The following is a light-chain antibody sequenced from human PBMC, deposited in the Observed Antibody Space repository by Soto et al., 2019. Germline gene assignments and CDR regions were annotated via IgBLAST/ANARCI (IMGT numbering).Light chain of an antibody. J-gene: IGLJ2*01. V-gene: IGLV3-9*01. Sequence: SYELTQPLSVSVAPGQTARITCGGDNIGSKNAHWYQQKPGQVPVLVIYRDRNRPSGIPERFSGSNSGNTATLTISRAQAGDEADYFCQVWDDYTVVFGGGTKVTVL. CDR3: QVWDDYTVV. CDR1: NIGSKN. CDR2: RDR.